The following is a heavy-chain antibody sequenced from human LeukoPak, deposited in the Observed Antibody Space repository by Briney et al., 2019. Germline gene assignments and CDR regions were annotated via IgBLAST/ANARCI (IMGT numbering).Heavy chain of an antibody. CDR3: ARGDSYVQIDY. Sequence: SETLSLTCTVSGGSISSSSYYWGWIRQPPGKGLEWIGSIYYSGSTYYNPSLKSRVTISVDTSKNQFSLKLSSVTAADTAVYYCARGDSYVQIDYWDQGTLVTVSS. J-gene: IGHJ4*02. D-gene: IGHD2-21*02. V-gene: IGHV4-39*01. CDR2: IYYSGST. CDR1: GGSISSSSYY.